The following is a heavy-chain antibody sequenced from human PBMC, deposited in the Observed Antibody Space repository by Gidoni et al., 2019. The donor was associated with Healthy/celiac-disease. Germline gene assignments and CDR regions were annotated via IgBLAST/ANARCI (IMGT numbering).Heavy chain of an antibody. CDR2: IYYSGST. V-gene: IGHV4-31*03. CDR3: ARCVRGRIDP. Sequence: QVPLQESGPGLVQPSQTLSLTCTVSCGSISSGGYYWSWIRQHPGKGLEWIGYIYYSGSTYYNPSLKSRVTISVDTSKNQFSLKLSSVTAADTAVYYCARCVRGRIDPWGQGTLVTVSS. J-gene: IGHJ5*02. CDR1: CGSISSGGYY.